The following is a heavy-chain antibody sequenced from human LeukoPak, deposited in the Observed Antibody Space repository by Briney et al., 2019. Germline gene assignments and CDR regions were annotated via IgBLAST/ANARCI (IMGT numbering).Heavy chain of an antibody. Sequence: SETLSLTCTVSGGSIRSYYWSWIRQPPGKGLEWIGSIYYIGSTKYNPSLKSRVTTSVDTSRNEFSLKLSSVTAADTAVYYCATLVVVPAAELLNWFDPWGQGTLITVPS. D-gene: IGHD2-2*01. V-gene: IGHV4-59*12. CDR2: IYYIGST. CDR1: GGSIRSYY. J-gene: IGHJ5*02. CDR3: ATLVVVPAAELLNWFDP.